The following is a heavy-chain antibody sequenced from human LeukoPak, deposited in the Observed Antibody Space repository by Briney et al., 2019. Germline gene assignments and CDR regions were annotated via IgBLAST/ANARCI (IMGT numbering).Heavy chain of an antibody. CDR3: ARDKRLRLGDPNWFDP. V-gene: IGHV4-4*07. D-gene: IGHD3-16*01. J-gene: IGHJ5*02. Sequence: SETLSLTCTVSGGSISSYYWSWIRQPAGKGLEWIGRIYTSGSTNYNPSLKSRVTMSVDTSKNQFSLKLSSVTAADTAVYYCARDKRLRLGDPNWFDPWGQGTLVTVSS. CDR2: IYTSGST. CDR1: GGSISSYY.